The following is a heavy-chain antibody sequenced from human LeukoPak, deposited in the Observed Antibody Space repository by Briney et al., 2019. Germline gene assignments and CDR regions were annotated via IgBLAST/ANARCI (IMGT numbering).Heavy chain of an antibody. V-gene: IGHV4-59*01. J-gene: IGHJ6*03. Sequence: PSETLSLTCTVSGGSISSYYWSWIRQPPGKGLEWIGNIYYSGSTNYNPSLKSRVTISVDTSKNQFSLKLSSVTAADTAVYYCTSSSHVDTAINYYYYYMDVWGKGTTVTVSS. D-gene: IGHD5-18*01. CDR2: IYYSGST. CDR3: TSSSHVDTAINYYYYYMDV. CDR1: GGSISSYY.